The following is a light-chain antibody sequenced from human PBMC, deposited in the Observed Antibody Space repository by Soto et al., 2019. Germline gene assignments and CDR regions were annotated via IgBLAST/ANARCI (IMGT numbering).Light chain of an antibody. CDR3: HQYGSSPFT. J-gene: IGKJ3*01. CDR1: QSVSSSY. V-gene: IGKV3-20*01. Sequence: ERVLTQSPGTLSMSPGERATLSCRASQSVSSSYSAWYQQKPAQAPRLPIYGASRRATGIPDRFSGSGSGTDVTSTISRLEPEDFAVYDCHQYGSSPFTFGPGTKVDIK. CDR2: GAS.